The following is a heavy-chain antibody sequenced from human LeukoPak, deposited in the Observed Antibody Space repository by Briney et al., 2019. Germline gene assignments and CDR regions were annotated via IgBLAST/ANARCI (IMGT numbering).Heavy chain of an antibody. CDR3: ARSFDMDV. CDR2: INSDGSST. V-gene: IGHV3-74*01. D-gene: IGHD3-3*01. Sequence: PGGSLRLSCAASGFTFSSYWMHWVRQAPGNGLVWVSRINSDGSSTSYAGSVKGRFTISRDNAKNTLYLQMNSLRAEDTAVYYCARSFDMDVWGKGTTVTVSS. J-gene: IGHJ6*03. CDR1: GFTFSSYW.